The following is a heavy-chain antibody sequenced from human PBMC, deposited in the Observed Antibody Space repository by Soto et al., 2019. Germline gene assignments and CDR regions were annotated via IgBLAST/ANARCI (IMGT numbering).Heavy chain of an antibody. CDR3: AKPHMTTVTTCYFDY. CDR1: GFTFSSYS. J-gene: IGHJ4*02. V-gene: IGHV3-21*01. Sequence: GGSLRLSCAASGFTFSSYSMNWVRQAPGKGLEWVSSISSSSSYIYYADSVKGRFTISRDNSKNTLYLQMNSLRAEDTAVYYCAKPHMTTVTTCYFDYWGQGTLVTVSS. D-gene: IGHD4-17*01. CDR2: ISSSSSYI.